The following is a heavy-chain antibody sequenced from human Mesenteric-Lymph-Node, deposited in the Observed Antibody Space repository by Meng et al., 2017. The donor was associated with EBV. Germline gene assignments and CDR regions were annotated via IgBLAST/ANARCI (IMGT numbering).Heavy chain of an antibody. J-gene: IGHJ4*02. CDR2: ISPYNGHT. V-gene: IGHV1-18*01. CDR1: GYTFTDYG. Sequence: QVQLVQSGPEVKKPGASVKVSCQASGYTFTDYGFTWVRQAPGQGLEWMGWISPYNGHTNYPQKFQDRVTMTTDISTSTAYTELRSLRSDDTAVYYCARDGLRFFHSGTYAGGYWGQGTLVTVSS. D-gene: IGHD3-10*01. CDR3: ARDGLRFFHSGTYAGGY.